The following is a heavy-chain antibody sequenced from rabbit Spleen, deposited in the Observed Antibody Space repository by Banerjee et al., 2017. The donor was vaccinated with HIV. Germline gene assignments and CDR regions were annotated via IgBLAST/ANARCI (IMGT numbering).Heavy chain of an antibody. D-gene: IGHD8-1*01. CDR1: GVSLNDKDV. CDR3: ATGDGSSHYQL. Sequence: QEQLEESGGRLVQPGGSLTLSCKASGVSLNDKDVMCWVRQAPGKGLEWIACINIVTGKSVYASWAKGRFTMSRTSSTTVTLQMTSLTAADTATYFCATGDGSSHYQLWGPGTLVTVS. V-gene: IGHV1S45*01. J-gene: IGHJ4*01. CDR2: INIVTGKS.